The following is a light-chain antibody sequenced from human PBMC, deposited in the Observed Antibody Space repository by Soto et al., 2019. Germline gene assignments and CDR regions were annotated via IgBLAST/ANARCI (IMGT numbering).Light chain of an antibody. J-gene: IGKJ4*01. V-gene: IGKV1-5*01. CDR1: QSISSW. Sequence: DIQLTQSPSPLSASVGARVTITCRASQSISSWLAWYQQKPGKAPKLLIYDASSLESGVPSRFSGSGSGTEFSRTISSLQPDDFATYYCQQYNSYLTFGGGTKVEIK. CDR3: QQYNSYLT. CDR2: DAS.